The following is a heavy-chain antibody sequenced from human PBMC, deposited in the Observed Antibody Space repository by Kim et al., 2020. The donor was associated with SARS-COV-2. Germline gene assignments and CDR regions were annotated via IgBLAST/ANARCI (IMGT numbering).Heavy chain of an antibody. V-gene: IGHV3-74*01. Sequence: RSPDYEESVKGRFTTSRDKAENPPYLKMSSLSAEDTAVYYCTKSCPKAFEIWGQGTMVTVSS. CDR2: RSP. J-gene: IGHJ3*02. D-gene: IGHD3-10*01. CDR3: TKSCPKAFEI.